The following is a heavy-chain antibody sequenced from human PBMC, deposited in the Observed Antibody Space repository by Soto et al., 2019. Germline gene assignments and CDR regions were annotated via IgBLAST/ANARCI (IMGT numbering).Heavy chain of an antibody. Sequence: SVKVSWEASWGTFSSTAISCGRQAPGQRLEWMGGIIPIFGTANYAQKFQGRVTITADESTSTAYMELSSLRSEDTAVYYCARGYDFWSGYYPLAYNGMDVWGQGTTVTVSS. CDR1: WGTFSSTA. CDR3: ARGYDFWSGYYPLAYNGMDV. J-gene: IGHJ6*02. D-gene: IGHD3-3*01. V-gene: IGHV1-69*13. CDR2: IIPIFGTA.